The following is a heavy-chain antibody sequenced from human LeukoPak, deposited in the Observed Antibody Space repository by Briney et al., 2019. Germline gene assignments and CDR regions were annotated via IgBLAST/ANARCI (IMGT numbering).Heavy chain of an antibody. V-gene: IGHV3-23*01. CDR1: GLTFSRYW. Sequence: GGSLRLSCAASGLTFSRYWMTWFRQAPGKGLEWVSAISGSGGSTYYADSVKGRFTISRDNSKNTLYLQMNSLRAEDTAVYYCAKGNRLWFRAGDYWGQGTLVTVSS. CDR2: ISGSGGST. CDR3: AKGNRLWFRAGDY. J-gene: IGHJ4*02. D-gene: IGHD3-10*01.